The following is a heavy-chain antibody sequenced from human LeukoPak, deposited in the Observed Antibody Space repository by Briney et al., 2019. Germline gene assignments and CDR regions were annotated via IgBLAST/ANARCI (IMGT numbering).Heavy chain of an antibody. V-gene: IGHV4-39*01. J-gene: IGHJ4*02. CDR1: GGSISNNNYY. D-gene: IGHD1-26*01. CDR3: ARGVGATFLIDY. Sequence: TSETLSLTCTVSGGSISNNNYYWGWIRQPPGKGLEWIGSIYYSGSTYYNPSLKSRVTISVDTSTNQFSLKLSSVTAADTAMYYCARGVGATFLIDYWGQGTLVTVSS. CDR2: IYYSGST.